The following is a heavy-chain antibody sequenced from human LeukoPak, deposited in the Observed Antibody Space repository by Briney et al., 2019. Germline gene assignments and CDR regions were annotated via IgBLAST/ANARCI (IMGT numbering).Heavy chain of an antibody. CDR1: GYTFTGYY. CDR2: INPNSGGT. V-gene: IGHV1-2*02. Sequence: ASVKVSCKASGYTFTGYYMHWVRQTPGQGLESMGCINPNSGGTNSAHKFQGRATMTRDTSISTAYMELSRLRSDDTAVYYCARVFNYDILTGYDYWGQGTLVTVSS. CDR3: ARVFNYDILTGYDY. J-gene: IGHJ4*02. D-gene: IGHD3-9*01.